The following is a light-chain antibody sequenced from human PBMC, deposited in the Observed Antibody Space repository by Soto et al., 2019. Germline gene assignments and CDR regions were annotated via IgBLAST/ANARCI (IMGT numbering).Light chain of an antibody. CDR2: RDT. J-gene: IGLJ2*01. CDR1: NIGSKN. V-gene: IGLV3-9*01. CDR3: QVWDSSLVV. Sequence: SYELTQPLSVSVALGQTARITCGGNNIGSKNVHWYQQKPGQAPVVVIYRDTNRPSGIPERFSGSSSRNTATLTISRAQAGDEADYYCQVWDSSLVVFGGGTKLTVL.